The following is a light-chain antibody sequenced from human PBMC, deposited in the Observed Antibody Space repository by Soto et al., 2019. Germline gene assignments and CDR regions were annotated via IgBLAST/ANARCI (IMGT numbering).Light chain of an antibody. Sequence: DIQMTQSPSSLSASVGDRVTITCQASQDITNYLNWYQQKPGKAPKLLIYDASNLETGVPSRFSGRGSGTDFSFTISSLQPEDTATYYCQQYDKLSWTFGQGTKVEIK. CDR1: QDITNY. J-gene: IGKJ1*01. CDR3: QQYDKLSWT. V-gene: IGKV1-33*01. CDR2: DAS.